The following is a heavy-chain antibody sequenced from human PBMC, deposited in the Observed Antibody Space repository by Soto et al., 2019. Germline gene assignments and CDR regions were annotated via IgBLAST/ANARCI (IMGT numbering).Heavy chain of an antibody. J-gene: IGHJ4*02. CDR2: VIPIFGTA. CDR3: ARETVTIFGVVIRGYFDY. V-gene: IGHV1-69*06. CDR1: GGTFSSYA. Sequence: QVQLVQSGAEVKKPGSSVKVSCKASGGTFSSYAISWVRQAPGQGLEGMGGVIPIFGTANYAQKFQGRVTITADKSTSTAYMELSSMRSEDTAVYYCARETVTIFGVVIRGYFDYWGQGTLVTVSS. D-gene: IGHD3-3*01.